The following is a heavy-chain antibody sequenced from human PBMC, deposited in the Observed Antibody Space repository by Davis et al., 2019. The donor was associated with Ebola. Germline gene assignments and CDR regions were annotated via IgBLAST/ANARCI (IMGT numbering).Heavy chain of an antibody. J-gene: IGHJ4*02. CDR2: INAGNGNT. CDR3: ARDPDIVGATTFDY. Sequence: ASVKVSCKASGYTFTSYAMHWVRQAPGQRLEWMGWINAGNGNTKYSQKFQGRVTITRDTSASTAYMELSSLRSEDTAVYYCARDPDIVGATTFDYWGQGTLVTVSS. CDR1: GYTFTSYA. V-gene: IGHV1-3*01. D-gene: IGHD1-26*01.